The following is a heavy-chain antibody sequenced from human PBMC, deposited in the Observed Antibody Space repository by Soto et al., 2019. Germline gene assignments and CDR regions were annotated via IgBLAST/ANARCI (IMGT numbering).Heavy chain of an antibody. CDR2: IKQDGSEK. CDR1: GFSSSSHW. Sequence: EVQLVESGGGLVQPGGSLRLSCAASGFSSSSHWMSWVRQAPGKGLEWVANIKQDGSEKYYVDSVKGRFTISRDNAKNSRNLKMNSLRAEDTAVYYCARCQQLVLDSYYGMDVWGQGTTVTVPS. CDR3: ARCQQLVLDSYYGMDV. D-gene: IGHD6-13*01. V-gene: IGHV3-7*01. J-gene: IGHJ6*02.